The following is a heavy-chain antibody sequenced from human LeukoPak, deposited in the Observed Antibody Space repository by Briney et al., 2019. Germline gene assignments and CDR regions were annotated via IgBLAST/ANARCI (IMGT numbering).Heavy chain of an antibody. CDR1: GGTFSSYA. J-gene: IGHJ3*02. Sequence: GSSVEVSCKASGGTFSSYAISWVRQAPGQGLEWMGGIIPIFGTANYAQKFQGRVTITTDESTSTAYMELSSLRSEDTAVYYCASSCGGDCRTRGYDAFDIWGQGTMVTVSS. CDR3: ASSCGGDCRTRGYDAFDI. V-gene: IGHV1-69*05. CDR2: IIPIFGTA. D-gene: IGHD2-21*02.